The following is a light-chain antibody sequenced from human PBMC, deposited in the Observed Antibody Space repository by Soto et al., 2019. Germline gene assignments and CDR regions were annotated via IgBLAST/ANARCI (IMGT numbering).Light chain of an antibody. Sequence: DFQMTQSPSYLSASVGDRVTITCRASQGINNHLAWFQQKPGKVPKVLIYAASTLQSGVPSRFSGSGSGTDFTLTISSLQPEDVATYYCQNYNSAPPAGTVGGGTKVEIK. CDR1: QGINNH. CDR3: QNYNSAPPAGT. CDR2: AAS. J-gene: IGKJ4*01. V-gene: IGKV1-27*01.